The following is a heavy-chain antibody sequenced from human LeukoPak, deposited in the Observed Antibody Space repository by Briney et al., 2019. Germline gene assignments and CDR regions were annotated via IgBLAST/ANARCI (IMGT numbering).Heavy chain of an antibody. V-gene: IGHV1-18*01. D-gene: IGHD6-19*01. J-gene: IGHJ4*02. Sequence: GASVKVSCKASGYTFTSYGISWVRQAPGQGLEWMGWISTYNGYTKYAQNLQGRVTMTTDTSTSTAYMELRSLTSDDTAVYYCARDEQWMVDHWGQGTLVTVSS. CDR1: GYTFTSYG. CDR2: ISTYNGYT. CDR3: ARDEQWMVDH.